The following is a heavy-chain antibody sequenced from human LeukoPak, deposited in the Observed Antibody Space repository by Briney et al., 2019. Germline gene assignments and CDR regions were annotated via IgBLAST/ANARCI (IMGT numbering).Heavy chain of an antibody. Sequence: SETLSLTCAVYGGSFSGYYWSWIRQPPGKGLEWIGEINHSGSTNYNPSLKSRATISVDTSKNQFSLKLSSVTAADTAVYYCAGPRGYSYGRFDYWGQGTLVTVSS. V-gene: IGHV4-34*01. CDR2: INHSGST. J-gene: IGHJ4*02. CDR3: AGPRGYSYGRFDY. CDR1: GGSFSGYY. D-gene: IGHD5-18*01.